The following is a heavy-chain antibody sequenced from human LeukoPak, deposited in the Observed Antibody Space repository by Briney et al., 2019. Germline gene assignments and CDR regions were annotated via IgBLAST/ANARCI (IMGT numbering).Heavy chain of an antibody. V-gene: IGHV4-34*01. CDR3: ASKRARGPRYYYYYGMDV. J-gene: IGHJ6*02. Sequence: SETLSLTCAVYGGSFSGYYWSWIRQPPGKGLEWIGEINHSGSTNYNPSLKSRVTISVDTSKNQFSLKLSSATAADTAVYYCASKRARGPRYYYYYGMDVWGQGTTVTVSS. D-gene: IGHD3-10*01. CDR2: INHSGST. CDR1: GGSFSGYY.